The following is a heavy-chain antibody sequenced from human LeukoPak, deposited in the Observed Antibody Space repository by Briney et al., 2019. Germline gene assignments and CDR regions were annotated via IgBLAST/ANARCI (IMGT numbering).Heavy chain of an antibody. CDR2: INPSGGST. V-gene: IGHV1-46*01. CDR1: GYTFTSYH. CDR3: AKLAAAGTAHYYFDY. D-gene: IGHD6-13*01. Sequence: ASVKVSCKASGYTFTSYHMHWARQAPGQGLEIMGIINPSGGSTTYAQKFQGRVTMTRDTSTSTVYMELSSLRSEDTAVYYCAKLAAAGTAHYYFDYWGQGTLVTVSS. J-gene: IGHJ4*02.